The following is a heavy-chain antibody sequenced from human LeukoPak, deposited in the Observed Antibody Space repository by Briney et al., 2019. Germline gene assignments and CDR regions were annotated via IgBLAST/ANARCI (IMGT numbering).Heavy chain of an antibody. J-gene: IGHJ5*02. CDR2: IYHSGST. CDR1: GYSISSGYY. D-gene: IGHD1-26*01. CDR3: ARDPGELRTGYNWFDP. Sequence: PSETLSLTCTVSGYSISSGYYWGWIRQPPGKGLEWIGSIYHSGSTYYNPSLKSRVTISVDTSKNQFSLKLSSVTAADTAVYYCARDPGELRTGYNWFDPWGQGTLVTVSS. V-gene: IGHV4-38-2*02.